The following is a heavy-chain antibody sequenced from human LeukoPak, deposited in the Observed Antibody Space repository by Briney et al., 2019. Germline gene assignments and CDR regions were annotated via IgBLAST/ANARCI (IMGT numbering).Heavy chain of an antibody. D-gene: IGHD3-9*01. V-gene: IGHV3-66*01. Sequence: TGGSLRLSCAASGFTVSSNYMSWVRQAPGKGLEWVSVIYSGGSTYYADSVKGRFTISRDNSKNTLYLQMNSLRAEDTAVYYCARGSRVEVLTGYYLKNFDYWGQGTLVTVSS. CDR2: IYSGGST. CDR1: GFTVSSNY. CDR3: ARGSRVEVLTGYYLKNFDY. J-gene: IGHJ4*02.